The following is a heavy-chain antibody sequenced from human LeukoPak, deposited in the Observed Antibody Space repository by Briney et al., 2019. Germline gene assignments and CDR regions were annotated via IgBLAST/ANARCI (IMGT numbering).Heavy chain of an antibody. V-gene: IGHV4-30-4*01. CDR3: ARAGGWFGELLHGMDV. CDR2: IYYSGST. Sequence: ASETLSLTCTVSGGSISSGDYYWSWIRQPPGKGLEWIGYIYYSGSTYYNPSLKSRVTISVDTSKNQFSLKLSSVTAADTAVYYCARAGGWFGELLHGMDVWGQGTTVTVSS. J-gene: IGHJ6*02. CDR1: GGSISSGDYY. D-gene: IGHD3-10*01.